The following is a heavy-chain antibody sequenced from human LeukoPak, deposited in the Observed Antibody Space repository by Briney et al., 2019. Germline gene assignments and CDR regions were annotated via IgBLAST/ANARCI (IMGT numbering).Heavy chain of an antibody. CDR3: ARDRIAAAAPYPLYYYYYGMDV. J-gene: IGHJ6*02. D-gene: IGHD6-13*01. CDR2: ISYDGSNK. V-gene: IGHV3-30-3*01. CDR1: GFTFSSYA. Sequence: GGSLRLSCAASGFTFSSYAVHWVRQAPGKGLEWVAVISYDGSNKYYADSVKGRFTISGDNSKNTLYLQMNSLRAEDTAVYYCARDRIAAAAPYPLYYYYYGMDVWGQGTTVTVSS.